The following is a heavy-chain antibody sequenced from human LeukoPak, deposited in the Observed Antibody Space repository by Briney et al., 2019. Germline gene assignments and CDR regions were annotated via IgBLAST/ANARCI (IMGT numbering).Heavy chain of an antibody. J-gene: IGHJ4*02. CDR3: ARVGLFQGAMVGGWFDY. D-gene: IGHD5-18*01. CDR2: ISYDGSNK. V-gene: IGHV3-30-3*01. CDR1: GFTFSSYA. Sequence: GRSLRLSCAASGFTFSSYAMHWVRQAPGKGLEWVAVISYDGSNKYYADSVKGRFTISRDNSKNTLYLQMNSLRAEDTAVYYCARVGLFQGAMVGGWFDYWGQGTLVTVSS.